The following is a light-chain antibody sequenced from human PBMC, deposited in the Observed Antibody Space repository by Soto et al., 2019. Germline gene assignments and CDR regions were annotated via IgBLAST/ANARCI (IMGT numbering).Light chain of an antibody. V-gene: IGKV1-9*01. CDR2: AAS. Sequence: IQLTQSPSSLSASVGDRVTITCWASQGISSYLAWYQQKPGKAPKVLIYAASTLQSGVPSRFSGSGSGTDFTLTISSLQAEDFATYYCQQLNSYPLTFGGGTKVEIK. CDR3: QQLNSYPLT. J-gene: IGKJ4*01. CDR1: QGISSY.